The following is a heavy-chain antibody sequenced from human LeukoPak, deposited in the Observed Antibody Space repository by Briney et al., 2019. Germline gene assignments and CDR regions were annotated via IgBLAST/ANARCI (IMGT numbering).Heavy chain of an antibody. V-gene: IGHV3-21*01. CDR1: GFTFSDYS. CDR3: ARDQEGYYYYYMDV. CDR2: ISGSGSYI. J-gene: IGHJ6*03. Sequence: PGGSLRLSCAASGFTFSDYSMNWVRQTPRKGLEWVSCISGSGSYIYYADSVKGRFTISRDNAKNSLYLQMNSLRAEDTAVYYCARDQEGYYYYYMDVWGKGTTVTVSS.